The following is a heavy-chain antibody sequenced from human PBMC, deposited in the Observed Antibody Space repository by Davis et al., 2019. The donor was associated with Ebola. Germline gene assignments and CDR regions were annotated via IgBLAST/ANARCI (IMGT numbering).Heavy chain of an antibody. CDR3: ARDRPLDFFFGDYYGMDV. CDR1: GFTFRNYP. D-gene: IGHD3-16*01. Sequence: GESLKISCAAFGFTFRNYPMNWVRQAPGKGLEWVSSISSDSDYIYYADSAKGRFTISRDNAKNSLYLQMNSLRAEDTAVYYCARDRPLDFFFGDYYGMDVWGQGTTVTVSS. CDR2: ISSDSDYI. V-gene: IGHV3-21*01. J-gene: IGHJ6*02.